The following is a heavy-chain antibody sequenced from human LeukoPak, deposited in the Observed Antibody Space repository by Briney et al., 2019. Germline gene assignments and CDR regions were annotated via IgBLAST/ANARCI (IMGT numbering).Heavy chain of an antibody. CDR2: LNTDGSTK. CDR3: ARAGPDYYDSSGYYWDS. J-gene: IGHJ4*02. Sequence: TGGSLTLSCAASGFTFSSYWVHWVRHAPGKGLVWVSRLNTDGSTKTYADSVKGRFTISRDNAKNTLYLQMNSLRAEDTAVYYCARAGPDYYDSSGYYWDSWGQGTLVTVSS. D-gene: IGHD3-22*01. CDR1: GFTFSSYW. V-gene: IGHV3-74*01.